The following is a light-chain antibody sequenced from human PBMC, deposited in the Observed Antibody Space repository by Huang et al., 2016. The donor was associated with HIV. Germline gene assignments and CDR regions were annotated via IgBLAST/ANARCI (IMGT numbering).Light chain of an antibody. CDR1: QSVNTN. V-gene: IGKV3-15*01. J-gene: IGKJ1*01. Sequence: VMTQSPATLPVSPGERATLSRRARQSVNTNLAWYQKKPGQAPRLLIYSASTRVTGIPARCSGSGSGTNFTLSISSLQSEDFALYYCHQYNDWPRTFGQGTKVEVK. CDR3: HQYNDWPRT. CDR2: SAS.